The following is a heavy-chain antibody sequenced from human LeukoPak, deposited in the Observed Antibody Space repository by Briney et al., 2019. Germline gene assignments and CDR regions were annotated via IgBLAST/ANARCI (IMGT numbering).Heavy chain of an antibody. CDR3: ATGGVVVPAAKDY. D-gene: IGHD2-2*01. V-gene: IGHV1-69-2*01. CDR1: GFTFTDYY. CDR2: VDPEDGET. J-gene: IGHJ4*02. Sequence: ASVKVPCKVSGFTFTDYYMHWVQQAPGKGLEWMGLVDPEDGETIYAEKFQGRVTITADTSTDTAYMELSSLRSEDTAVYYCATGGVVVPAAKDYWGQGTLVTVSS.